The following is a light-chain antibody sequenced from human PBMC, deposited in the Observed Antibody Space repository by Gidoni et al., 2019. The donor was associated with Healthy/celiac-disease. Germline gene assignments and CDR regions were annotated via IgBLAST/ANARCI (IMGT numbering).Light chain of an antibody. Sequence: QSPLTKPASVSGSPGQSITISCTGTSSDVGSYNLVSWYQQHPGKAPKLMIYEGSKRPSGVSNRFSGSKSGNTASLTISGLQAEDEADYYCCSYAGSSTFHVVFGGGTKLTVL. CDR2: EGS. CDR1: SSDVGSYNL. J-gene: IGLJ2*01. V-gene: IGLV2-23*03. CDR3: CSYAGSSTFHVV.